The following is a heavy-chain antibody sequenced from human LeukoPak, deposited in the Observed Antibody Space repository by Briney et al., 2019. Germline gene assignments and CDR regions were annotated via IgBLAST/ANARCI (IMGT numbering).Heavy chain of an antibody. CDR3: AKGSTGSCYSALVN. Sequence: PGRSLRLSCAASISSFSSSMMYWVRQAPGKGLEWVAAISYDGNERYYADSVKGRFTISRDNSKNTLYLQLNSLRVEDTAIYYCAKGSTGSCYSALVNWGQGTLATVSS. CDR1: ISSFSSSM. J-gene: IGHJ4*02. CDR2: ISYDGNER. D-gene: IGHD2-15*01. V-gene: IGHV3-30-3*01.